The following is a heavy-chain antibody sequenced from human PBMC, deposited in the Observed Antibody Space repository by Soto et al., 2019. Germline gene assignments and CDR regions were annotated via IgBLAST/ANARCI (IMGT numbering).Heavy chain of an antibody. J-gene: IGHJ5*02. D-gene: IGHD1-26*01. CDR2: IYYSGST. Sequence: PSETLSLTCAVSGGSISSYYRSWIRQPPGKGLEWIGYIYYSGSTNYNPSPKSRVTISVDTSKNQFSLKLSSVTAADTAVYYCARGRIVGAIINWSDPWGQGTLVTVSS. CDR3: ARGRIVGAIINWSDP. V-gene: IGHV4-59*01. CDR1: GGSISSYY.